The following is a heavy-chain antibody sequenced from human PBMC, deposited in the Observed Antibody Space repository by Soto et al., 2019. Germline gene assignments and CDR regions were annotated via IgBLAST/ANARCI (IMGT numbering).Heavy chain of an antibody. Sequence: GGSLRLSCAASGFTFSSYSMNWVRQAPGKGLEWVSSISSSSSYIYYADSVKGRFTISRDNAKNSLYLQMNSLRAEDTAVYYCARDPIVYGAAAGHYWGQGTLVTVSS. CDR3: ARDPIVYGAAAGHY. J-gene: IGHJ4*02. CDR1: GFTFSSYS. D-gene: IGHD6-13*01. CDR2: ISSSSSYI. V-gene: IGHV3-21*01.